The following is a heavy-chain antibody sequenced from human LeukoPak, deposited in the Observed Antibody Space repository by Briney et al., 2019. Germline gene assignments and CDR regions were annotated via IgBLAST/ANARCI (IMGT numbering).Heavy chain of an antibody. CDR3: ARADYYDSSGYASRDY. CDR2: INPSGGST. V-gene: IGHV1-46*01. CDR1: GYTFTSHY. J-gene: IGHJ4*02. Sequence: ASVKVSCKASGYTFTSHYMHWVRQAPGQGLEWMGIINPSGGSTSYAQKFQGRVTMTRDTSTSTVYMELSSLRSEDTAVYYCARADYYDSSGYASRDYWGQGTLVTVSS. D-gene: IGHD3-22*01.